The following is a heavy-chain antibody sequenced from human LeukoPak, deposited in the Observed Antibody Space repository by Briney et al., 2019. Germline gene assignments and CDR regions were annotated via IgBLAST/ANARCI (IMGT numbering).Heavy chain of an antibody. J-gene: IGHJ5*02. D-gene: IGHD2-21*02. CDR2: IYYSGST. Sequence: SETLSLTCTVSGGSISSYYWSWIRQPPGKGLEWIGYIYYSGSTNYNPSLKSRVTISVDTSKNQFSLKLSSVTAADTAVYYCARGCGGDCRGWFDPWGQGTLVTVSS. CDR1: GGSISSYY. V-gene: IGHV4-59*01. CDR3: ARGCGGDCRGWFDP.